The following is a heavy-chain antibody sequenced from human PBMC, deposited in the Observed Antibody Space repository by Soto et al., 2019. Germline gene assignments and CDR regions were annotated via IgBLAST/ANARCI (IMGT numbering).Heavy chain of an antibody. J-gene: IGHJ4*02. D-gene: IGHD3-10*01. CDR3: AIKTYYYGSGSSDIFDY. CDR1: GYTFTSYY. V-gene: IGHV1-46*01. CDR2: INPSGGST. Sequence: EASVKVSCKASGYTFTSYYMHWVRQAPGQGLEWMGIINPSGGSTSYAQKFQGRVTMTRDTSTSTVYMELSSLRSEDTAVYYCAIKTYYYGSGSSDIFDYWGQGTLVTVSS.